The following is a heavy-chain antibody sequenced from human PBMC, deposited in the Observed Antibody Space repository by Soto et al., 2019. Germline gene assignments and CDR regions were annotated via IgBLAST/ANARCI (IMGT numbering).Heavy chain of an antibody. V-gene: IGHV1-18*04. CDR3: ARGPAGGLRGGVSY. D-gene: IGHD2-15*01. CDR2: ISAYNGDT. Sequence: RASVKVSCKTSGYTFTNYGITWVRQAPGQGLKWMGWISAYNGDTNYAQKFQGRVTMTTDTSTTTAYMELRSLRSDDTAVYYCARGPAGGLRGGVSYWGQGTLVTVSS. J-gene: IGHJ4*02. CDR1: GYTFTNYG.